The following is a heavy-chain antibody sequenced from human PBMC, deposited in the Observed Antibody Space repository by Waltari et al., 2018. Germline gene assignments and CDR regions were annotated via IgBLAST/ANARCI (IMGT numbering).Heavy chain of an antibody. J-gene: IGHJ6*02. CDR2: ISNSDDTT. Sequence: EMHLLESGGSLAQPGESLRLSCAASGFTFSDDAMAWVRQAPGKGLEWVSTISNSDDTTYYAESVKGRFTISRDNSKSTLFLQMNTLRAEDTAVYYCGRDRTVPPDSDYGINVWGHGTTVTVSS. CDR3: GRDRTVPPDSDYGINV. CDR1: GFTFSDDA. V-gene: IGHV3-23*01.